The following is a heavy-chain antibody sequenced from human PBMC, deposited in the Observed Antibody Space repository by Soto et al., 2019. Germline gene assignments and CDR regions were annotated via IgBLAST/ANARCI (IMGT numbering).Heavy chain of an antibody. V-gene: IGHV3-30*18. J-gene: IGHJ4*02. D-gene: IGHD3-16*02. CDR1: GFTFSSYG. Sequence: PGGSLRLSCAASGFTFSSYGIHWVRQAPGKGLEWVALISYDGSNKYYADSVKGRFTISRDNSKNTLYLQMNNLRAEDTAVYYCAKDDNYDYVWGTYRSLYFDYWGRGTLVTVSS. CDR3: AKDDNYDYVWGTYRSLYFDY. CDR2: ISYDGSNK.